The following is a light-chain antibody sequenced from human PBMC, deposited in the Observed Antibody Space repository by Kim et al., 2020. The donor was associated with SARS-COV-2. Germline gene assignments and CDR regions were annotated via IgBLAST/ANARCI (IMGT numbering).Light chain of an antibody. CDR3: QQCKGAPWT. J-gene: IGKJ1*01. Sequence: ASVGDRVTITCRASQGISNYLPWYQQMPGKVPKLLIYAASALRSGVPSRFSGSGSGTDFTLTITSLQPEDVAVYYCQQCKGAPWTFGHGTKVDIK. CDR1: QGISNY. V-gene: IGKV1-27*01. CDR2: AAS.